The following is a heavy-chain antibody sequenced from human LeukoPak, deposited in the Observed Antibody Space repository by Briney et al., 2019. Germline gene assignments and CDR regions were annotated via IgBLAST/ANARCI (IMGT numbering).Heavy chain of an antibody. V-gene: IGHV3-30*03. J-gene: IGHJ4*02. Sequence: PGGSLRLSCAASGFTFSSYGMHWVRQAPGKGLEWVAVISYDGSNKYYADSVKGRFTISRDNSKNTLYLQMNSLRAEDTAVYYRAGDYYGSGSYLAYYFDYWGQGTLVTVSS. CDR2: ISYDGSNK. CDR3: AGDYYGSGSYLAYYFDY. CDR1: GFTFSSYG. D-gene: IGHD3-10*01.